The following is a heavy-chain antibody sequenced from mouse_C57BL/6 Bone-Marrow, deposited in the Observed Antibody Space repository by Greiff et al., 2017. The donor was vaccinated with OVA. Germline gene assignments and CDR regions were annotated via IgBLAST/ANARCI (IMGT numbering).Heavy chain of an antibody. Sequence: EVKVEESGGGLVKPGGSLKLSCAASGFTFSDYGMHWVRQAPEKGLEWVAYISSGSSTIYYADTVKGRFTISRDNAKNTLFLQMTSLGSEDTAIYYCARTWNDYWGQGTTLTVSS. CDR1: GFTFSDYG. V-gene: IGHV5-17*01. CDR2: ISSGSSTI. CDR3: ARTWNDY. J-gene: IGHJ2*01.